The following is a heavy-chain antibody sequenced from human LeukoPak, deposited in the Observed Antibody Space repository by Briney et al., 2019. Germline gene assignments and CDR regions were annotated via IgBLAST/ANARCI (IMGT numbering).Heavy chain of an antibody. J-gene: IGHJ3*01. D-gene: IGHD3-22*01. CDR1: GGSISSSSYY. Sequence: SSETLSLTCAVSGGSISSSSYYWAWIRQPPGKGLEWIGTIYYSGSTYHNPSLKSRVTMSVDTSRNQFSLKLSSADAADTAAYYCAKAGVRYFDSSGLYAFDFWGQGTTVTVSS. CDR2: IYYSGST. V-gene: IGHV4-39*01. CDR3: AKAGVRYFDSSGLYAFDF.